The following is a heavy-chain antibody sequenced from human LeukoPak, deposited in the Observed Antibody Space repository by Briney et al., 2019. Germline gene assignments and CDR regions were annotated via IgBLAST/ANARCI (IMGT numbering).Heavy chain of an antibody. D-gene: IGHD3-10*01. CDR1: GGSISSSSYY. CDR3: ARGGLGSGSYYDYYYYYYMDV. J-gene: IGHJ6*03. Sequence: SETLSLTCTVSGGSISSSSYYWGWIRQPPGKGLEWIGSIYYSGSTNYNPSLKSRVTISVDTSKNQFSLKLSSVTAADTAVYYCARGGLGSGSYYDYYYYYYMDVWGKGTTVTVSS. V-gene: IGHV4-39*07. CDR2: IYYSGST.